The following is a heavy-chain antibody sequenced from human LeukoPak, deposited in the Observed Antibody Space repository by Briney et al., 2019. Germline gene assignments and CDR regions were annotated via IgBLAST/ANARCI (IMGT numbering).Heavy chain of an antibody. Sequence: GSSVKVSCKASGGTFSSYAISWVRQAPGQGLEWVGGIIPIFGTANYAQKFQGRVTITADESTSTAYMELSSLRSEDTAVYYCASDSLVPAGAYFDYWGQGTLVTVSS. D-gene: IGHD2-2*01. J-gene: IGHJ4*02. V-gene: IGHV1-69*01. CDR1: GGTFSSYA. CDR3: ASDSLVPAGAYFDY. CDR2: IIPIFGTA.